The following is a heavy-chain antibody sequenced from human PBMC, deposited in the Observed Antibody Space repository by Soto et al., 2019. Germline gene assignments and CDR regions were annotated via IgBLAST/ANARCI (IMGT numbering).Heavy chain of an antibody. V-gene: IGHV1-3*01. CDR1: GYSFTKYS. J-gene: IGHJ3*02. CDR2: INAGNGNT. Sequence: ASVKVSCKASGYSFTKYSMHWVRQAPGQRLEWMGWINAGNGNTKYSQKFQGRVTITRDTSASTAYMELSSLRSEDTAVYYCARYYGDYRDACDIWGQGSMVTVSS. CDR3: ARYYGDYRDACDI. D-gene: IGHD4-17*01.